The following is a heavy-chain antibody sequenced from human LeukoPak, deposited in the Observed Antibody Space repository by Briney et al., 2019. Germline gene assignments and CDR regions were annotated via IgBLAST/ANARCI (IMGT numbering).Heavy chain of an antibody. D-gene: IGHD2-2*01. J-gene: IGHJ4*02. Sequence: PGGSLRLSCAASEFTFSDHYMSWIRQAPGKGLEWVSYISSSGSYTNYADSVKGRFTISRDNAENSLYLQMNSLRADDTAVYYCARVAEDCSSTSCYAGVDYWGQGTLVTVSS. V-gene: IGHV3-11*05. CDR3: ARVAEDCSSTSCYAGVDY. CDR2: ISSSGSYT. CDR1: EFTFSDHY.